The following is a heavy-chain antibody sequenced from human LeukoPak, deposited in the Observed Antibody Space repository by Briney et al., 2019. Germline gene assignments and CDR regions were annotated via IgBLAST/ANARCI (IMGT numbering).Heavy chain of an antibody. CDR1: GFTFSSYS. CDR3: ARDPLYYYDGTDPQDNDY. D-gene: IGHD3-22*01. CDR2: ISSSSSYI. V-gene: IGHV3-21*01. Sequence: PGGSLRLSCAASGFTFSSYSMNWVRQAPGKGLEWVSSISSSSSYIYYADSVKGRFTISRDNAKNSLYLQMNSLRAEDTAVYYCARDPLYYYDGTDPQDNDYWGQGTLVTVSS. J-gene: IGHJ4*02.